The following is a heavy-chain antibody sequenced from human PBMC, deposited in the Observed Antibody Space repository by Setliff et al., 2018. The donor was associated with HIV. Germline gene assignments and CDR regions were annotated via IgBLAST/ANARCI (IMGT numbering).Heavy chain of an antibody. CDR1: GYTYTAYG. J-gene: IGHJ4*02. CDR3: ARVGGPYYDLLTGYYGAVDY. D-gene: IGHD3-9*01. V-gene: IGHV1-18*01. CDR2: ISAYNGNT. Sequence: ASVKVSCKASGYTYTAYGISWVRQAPGQGPEWMGWISAYNGNTNYAQKRQGRVTMTTDTSTSTAYMELRSLRSDDTAVYYCARVGGPYYDLLTGYYGAVDYWGQGTLVTVSS.